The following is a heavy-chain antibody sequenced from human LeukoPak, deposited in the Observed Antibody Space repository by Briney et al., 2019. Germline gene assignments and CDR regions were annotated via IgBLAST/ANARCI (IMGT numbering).Heavy chain of an antibody. D-gene: IGHD6-25*01. J-gene: IGHJ4*02. Sequence: SETLSLTCTVSGGSISFISSSTYYWGWIRQAPGKGLEWIGSLYYGENSHYNPSLKSRAPLSVDTSNNQFSLKLTSVTAADAAVYFCARQLPTAAADTRGYFDYWGQGTVVTVSS. CDR1: GGSISFISSSTYY. CDR2: LYYGENS. CDR3: ARQLPTAAADTRGYFDY. V-gene: IGHV4-39*01.